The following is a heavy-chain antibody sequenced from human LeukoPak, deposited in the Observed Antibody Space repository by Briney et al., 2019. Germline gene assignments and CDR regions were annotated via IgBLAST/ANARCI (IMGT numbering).Heavy chain of an antibody. J-gene: IGHJ1*01. CDR2: IWYDGSNK. Sequence: GGSLRLSCAASGFTFRNYGMQWVRQAPGKGLEWVAVIWYDGSNKCYADSVKGRFTISRDNSKNTLYLQMDSLRAEDTAMYYCAREGNDYGDYFQHWGQGTLVTVSS. CDR3: AREGNDYGDYFQH. CDR1: GFTFRNYG. D-gene: IGHD4-17*01. V-gene: IGHV3-33*01.